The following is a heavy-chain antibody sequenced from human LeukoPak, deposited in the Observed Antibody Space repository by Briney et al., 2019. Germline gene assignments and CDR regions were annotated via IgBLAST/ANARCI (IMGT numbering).Heavy chain of an antibody. J-gene: IGHJ6*02. CDR3: ARDVVIYYYSYGMDA. CDR2: ISYDGSNK. Sequence: GRSLRLSCAAPGFTFSSYAMHWVRQAPGKGLEWVAVISYDGSNKYYADSVKGRFTISRDNSKNTLYLQMNSLRAEDTDVYYCARDVVIYYYSYGMDAWGHGATVTVSS. D-gene: IGHD3-22*01. V-gene: IGHV3-30*04. CDR1: GFTFSSYA.